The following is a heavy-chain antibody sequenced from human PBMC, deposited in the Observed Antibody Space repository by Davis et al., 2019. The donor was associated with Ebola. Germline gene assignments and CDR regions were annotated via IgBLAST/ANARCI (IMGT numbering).Heavy chain of an antibody. D-gene: IGHD1-26*01. CDR2: IKSTTDGGTT. Sequence: GGSLRLSCAASGFTFSGYWMSWVRQAPGKGLEWVGRIKSTTDGGTTDSAAPLRGRFSISRDDSKKTVYLQMNSLKTEDTAVYYCATDIGAPLDYWGQGTLVTVSS. J-gene: IGHJ4*02. CDR3: ATDIGAPLDY. V-gene: IGHV3-15*01. CDR1: GFTFSGYW.